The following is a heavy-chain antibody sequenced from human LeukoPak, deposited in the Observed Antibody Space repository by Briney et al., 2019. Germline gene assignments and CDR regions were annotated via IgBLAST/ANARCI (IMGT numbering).Heavy chain of an antibody. CDR3: ARAGPATTPPDY. Sequence: ASVKVSCKASGYTFTSYDINWVRQATGQGLEWMGWMNPNSGNTGYAQKFQGRVTMTRNTSISTAYMELSSLRSEDTAMYYCARAGPATTPPDYWGQGTLVTVSS. D-gene: IGHD5-12*01. CDR2: MNPNSGNT. CDR1: GYTFTSYD. J-gene: IGHJ4*02. V-gene: IGHV1-8*01.